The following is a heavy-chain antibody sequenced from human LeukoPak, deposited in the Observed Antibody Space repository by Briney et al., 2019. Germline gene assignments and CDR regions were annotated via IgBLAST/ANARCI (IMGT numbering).Heavy chain of an antibody. CDR3: AKDRALSGSYSSPHFDY. J-gene: IGHJ4*02. V-gene: IGHV3-43*02. D-gene: IGHD1-26*01. Sequence: GGSLRLSCAASGFTFDDYAMHWVRQAPGKGLEWVSLISGDGGSTYYADSVKGRFTISRDNSKNSLYLQMNSLRTEDTALYCCAKDRALSGSYSSPHFDYWGQGTLVTVSS. CDR2: ISGDGGST. CDR1: GFTFDDYA.